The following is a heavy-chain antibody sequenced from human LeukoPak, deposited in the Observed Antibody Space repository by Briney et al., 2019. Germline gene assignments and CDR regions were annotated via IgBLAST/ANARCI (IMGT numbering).Heavy chain of an antibody. CDR3: ARVVPFDY. CDR1: GGSFSGYY. Sequence: PSETLSLTCAVYGGSFSGYYWSWIRQPPGQGLEWIGEINHSGSSNYNPSLKSRVTISVDTSKNQFSLKLSSVTAADTAVYYCARVVPFDYWGQGTLVTVSS. J-gene: IGHJ4*02. V-gene: IGHV4-34*01. CDR2: INHSGSS.